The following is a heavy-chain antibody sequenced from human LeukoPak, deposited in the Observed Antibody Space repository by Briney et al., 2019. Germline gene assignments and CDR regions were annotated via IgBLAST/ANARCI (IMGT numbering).Heavy chain of an antibody. Sequence: ASVTVSCKASGYTFTSYDINWVRQATGQGLEWMGWMNPNSGSTGYAQKFQGRVTITRNTSIRTAYMELSSLRAEDTAVYYCARGRDSSGWYGYWGQGTLVTVSS. CDR3: ARGRDSSGWYGY. D-gene: IGHD6-19*01. J-gene: IGHJ4*02. CDR1: GYTFTSYD. V-gene: IGHV1-8*03. CDR2: MNPNSGST.